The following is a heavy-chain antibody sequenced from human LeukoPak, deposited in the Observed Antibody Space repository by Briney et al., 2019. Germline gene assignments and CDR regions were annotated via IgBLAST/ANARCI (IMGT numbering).Heavy chain of an antibody. V-gene: IGHV4-61*08. CDR2: IYYSGST. CDR3: ARVWCSGGSCYKGEYDWFDP. CDR1: GGSISSGGYY. Sequence: SETLSLTCTVSGGSISSGGYYWSWIRQHPGKGLEWIGYIYYSGSTNYNPSLKSRVTISVDTSKNQFSLKLSSVTAADTAVYYCARVWCSGGSCYKGEYDWFDPWGQGTLVTVSS. D-gene: IGHD2-15*01. J-gene: IGHJ5*02.